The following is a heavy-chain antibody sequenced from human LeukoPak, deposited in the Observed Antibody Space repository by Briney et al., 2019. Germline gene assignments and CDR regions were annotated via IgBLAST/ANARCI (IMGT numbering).Heavy chain of an antibody. V-gene: IGHV1-18*01. J-gene: IGHJ4*02. D-gene: IGHD2-2*02. Sequence: ASVKVSCKTSGYNFTSYGISWVRQAPGQGLEWMGWISPYKGNTNHGQRFQGRVTMTTDTSTTTAYMELRSLRSDDTAVYYCARDSPIRALGYWDQGTLVTVSS. CDR1: GYNFTSYG. CDR3: ARDSPIRALGY. CDR2: ISPYKGNT.